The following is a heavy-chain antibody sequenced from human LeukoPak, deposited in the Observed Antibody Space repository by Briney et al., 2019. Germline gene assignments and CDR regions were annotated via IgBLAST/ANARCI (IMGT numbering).Heavy chain of an antibody. V-gene: IGHV4-38-2*02. J-gene: IGHJ5*02. CDR1: GSSIRTYTH. Sequence: SETLSLTCTVSGSSIRTYTHWGWIRQPPGKGLEWIGSIHHTGKTYYNPSLKSRVTISVDTSKNQFSLKLSSVTAADTAVYYCARHEDYYGSGSYRGFDPWGQGTLVTVSS. D-gene: IGHD3-10*01. CDR3: ARHEDYYGSGSYRGFDP. CDR2: IHHTGKT.